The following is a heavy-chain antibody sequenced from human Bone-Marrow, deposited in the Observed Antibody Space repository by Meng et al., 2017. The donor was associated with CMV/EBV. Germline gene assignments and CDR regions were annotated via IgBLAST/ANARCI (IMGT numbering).Heavy chain of an antibody. D-gene: IGHD2-21*01. J-gene: IGHJ4*02. V-gene: IGHV1-18*01. CDR3: ARDRRPCCSGDCYSDFDL. Sequence: SVNLSRKTSGYRFNSYGINWVRQAPGQGLEWMGRISSYDANTNYAQNFQDRVTMTTDTSTRTAYMELRSLTSEDTAIYFCARDRRPCCSGDCYSDFDLWPQGTPVPVPS. CDR1: GYRFNSYG. CDR2: ISSYDANT.